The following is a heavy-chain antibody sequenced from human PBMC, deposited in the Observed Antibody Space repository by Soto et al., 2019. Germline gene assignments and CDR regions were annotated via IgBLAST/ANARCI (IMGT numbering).Heavy chain of an antibody. CDR2: IKQDGGEK. Sequence: EVQLVESGGGLVQLGGSRRLSCAASGFTFSSFWMTWVRQAPGKGLEWVANIKQDGGEKYYVDSVKGRFTISRDNARNSLFLEMKSLRSEDTAVYSCVSDRSGSYLEGFDYWGQGTLVTVSS. V-gene: IGHV3-7*01. D-gene: IGHD1-26*01. CDR3: VSDRSGSYLEGFDY. CDR1: GFTFSSFW. J-gene: IGHJ4*02.